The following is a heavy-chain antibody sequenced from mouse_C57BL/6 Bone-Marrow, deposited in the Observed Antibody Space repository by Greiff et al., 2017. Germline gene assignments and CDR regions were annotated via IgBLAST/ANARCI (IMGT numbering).Heavy chain of an antibody. D-gene: IGHD2-2*01. CDR1: GFTFNTYA. V-gene: IGHV10-3*01. CDR2: IRSKSSNYAT. Sequence: DVMLVESGGGLVQPKGSLKLSCAASGFTFNTYAMHWVRQAPGKGLEWVARIRSKSSNYATYYADSVKDRFTISRDDSQSMLYLQMNNLKTEDTAMYYCVRDRVRESSYAMDYWGQGTSVTVSS. CDR3: VRDRVRESSYAMDY. J-gene: IGHJ4*01.